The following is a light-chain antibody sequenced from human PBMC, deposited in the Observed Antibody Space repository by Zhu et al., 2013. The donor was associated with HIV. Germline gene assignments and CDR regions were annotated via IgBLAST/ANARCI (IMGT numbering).Light chain of an antibody. CDR3: QHVNSNAA. CDR2: DGT. Sequence: DIQMTQSPSTLSASVGDRVTITCRASQTINNWLAWYHQKPGKAPKLLIYDGTNLESGVPSRFSGSGSGTEFTLTISSLQPDDFATYYCQHVNSNAAFGPGTKVDV. CDR1: QTINNW. J-gene: IGKJ3*01. V-gene: IGKV1-5*01.